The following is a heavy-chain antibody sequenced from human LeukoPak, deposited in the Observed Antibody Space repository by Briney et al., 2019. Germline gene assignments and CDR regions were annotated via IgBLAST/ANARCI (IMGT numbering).Heavy chain of an antibody. V-gene: IGHV3-72*01. CDR3: TRCEQRYYDI. CDR2: ITNKATSYTT. Sequence: GGSLRLSCEASGSTFSDHYMDWVRQAPGKGLEWVGRITNKATSYTTEYAASGKGRFTISRDYSKNSLYLQMDSLKTEDSAVYYCTRCEQRYYDIWGQGTLVTVSS. J-gene: IGHJ4*02. D-gene: IGHD3-9*01. CDR1: GSTFSDHY.